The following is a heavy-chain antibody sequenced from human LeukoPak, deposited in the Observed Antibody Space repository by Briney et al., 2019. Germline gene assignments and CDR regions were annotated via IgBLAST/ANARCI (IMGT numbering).Heavy chain of an antibody. V-gene: IGHV3-66*02. Sequence: ETLSLTCAVYGGSFSGYYWSWIRQPPRKGLEWVSVVYSGDDGTNYAESVRGRFTISRDNSKNTVYLQMNSLRVEDTGVYYCAKRSRGYYDYWGQGTLVTVSS. CDR1: GGSFSGYY. D-gene: IGHD2-21*01. CDR2: VYSGDDGT. J-gene: IGHJ4*02. CDR3: AKRSRGYYDY.